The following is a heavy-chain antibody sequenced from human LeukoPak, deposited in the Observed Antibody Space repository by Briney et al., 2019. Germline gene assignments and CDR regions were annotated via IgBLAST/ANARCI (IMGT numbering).Heavy chain of an antibody. CDR3: ARDHKSGYYVY. D-gene: IGHD3-22*01. CDR2: IKQDGSAK. V-gene: IGHV3-7*01. Sequence: PGGSLRLSCAASGFTYGNYWMTWVRQAAGKGLEWVANIKQDGSAKYYADSVKSRFSISRDNAKNSLYLQMNNLRAGDKAVYYWARDHKSGYYVYWGEGTVVSVSS. CDR1: GFTYGNYW. J-gene: IGHJ4*02.